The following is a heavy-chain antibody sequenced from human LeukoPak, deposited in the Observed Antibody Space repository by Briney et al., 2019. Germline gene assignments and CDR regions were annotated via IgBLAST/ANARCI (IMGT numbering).Heavy chain of an antibody. D-gene: IGHD2-15*01. CDR1: GFTVSSNY. CDR2: IYSGGST. CDR3: AKGVEDCSGGSCYSGGWYLVEYYFDY. Sequence: QAGGSLRLSCAASGFTVSSNYMSWVRQAPGKGLEWVSVIYSGGSTYYADSVKGRFTISRDNSKNTLYLQMNSLRAEDTAVYYCAKGVEDCSGGSCYSGGWYLVEYYFDYWGQGTLVTVSS. V-gene: IGHV3-53*01. J-gene: IGHJ4*02.